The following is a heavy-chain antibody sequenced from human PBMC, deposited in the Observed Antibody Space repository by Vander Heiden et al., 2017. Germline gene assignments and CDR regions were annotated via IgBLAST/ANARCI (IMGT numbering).Heavy chain of an antibody. CDR1: GGSISSGGYY. CDR3: ARFTKEYYDILTDKPRFDP. Sequence: QVQLQESGPGLVKPSQTLSLTCTVSGGSISSGGYYWRWIRQHPGQGLEWLGYIYYSGSTYYNPSLKSRVTISVDTSKNQFSLKLSSVTAADTAVYYCARFTKEYYDILTDKPRFDPWGQGTLVTVSS. J-gene: IGHJ5*02. CDR2: IYYSGST. D-gene: IGHD3-9*01. V-gene: IGHV4-31*03.